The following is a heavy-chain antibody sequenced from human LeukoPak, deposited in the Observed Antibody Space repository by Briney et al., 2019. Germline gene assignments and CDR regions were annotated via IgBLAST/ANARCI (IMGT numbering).Heavy chain of an antibody. D-gene: IGHD3-22*01. CDR3: ARSPYYYDSSGYLDY. J-gene: IGHJ4*02. CDR1: GGSISSGDYY. V-gene: IGHV4-30-4*01. Sequence: SETLSLTCTVSGGSISSGDYYWSWIRQPPGTGLEWIGYIYYSGSTYYNPSLKSRVTISVDTSKNQFSLKLSSVTAADTAVYYCARSPYYYDSSGYLDYWGQGTLVTVSS. CDR2: IYYSGST.